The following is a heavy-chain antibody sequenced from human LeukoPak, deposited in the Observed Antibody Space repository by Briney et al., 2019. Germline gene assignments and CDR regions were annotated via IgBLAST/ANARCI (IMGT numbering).Heavy chain of an antibody. V-gene: IGHV1-46*01. CDR1: GYTFTSYY. Sequence: ASVKVSCKASGYTFTSYYMHWVRQAPGQGLEWMGIINASGGSTSYAQKFQGRVTMTRDTSTSTVYMELSSLRSEDTAVYYCARVAVGATYFDYWGQGTLVTVSS. D-gene: IGHD1-26*01. CDR2: INASGGST. CDR3: ARVAVGATYFDY. J-gene: IGHJ4*02.